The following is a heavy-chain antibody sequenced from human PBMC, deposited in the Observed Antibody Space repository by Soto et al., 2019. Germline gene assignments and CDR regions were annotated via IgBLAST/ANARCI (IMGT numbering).Heavy chain of an antibody. CDR2: ISGSGGST. Sequence: PGESLKISCAASGFTFSSYAMSWVRQAPGKGLEWVSAISGSGGSTYYADSVKGRFTISRDNSKNTLYLQMNSLRAEDTAVYYCAKARVSWAYYYDSSGRYLDVWGQGTTVTVSS. J-gene: IGHJ6*02. V-gene: IGHV3-23*01. CDR1: GFTFSSYA. CDR3: AKARVSWAYYYDSSGRYLDV. D-gene: IGHD3-22*01.